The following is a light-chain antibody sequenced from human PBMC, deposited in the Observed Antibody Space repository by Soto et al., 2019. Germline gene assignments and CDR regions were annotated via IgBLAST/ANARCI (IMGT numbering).Light chain of an antibody. V-gene: IGKV1-12*01. CDR3: QQSNSFPLT. J-gene: IGKJ1*01. CDR1: QGISNW. CDR2: TAS. Sequence: DIHITHSPSSVSSSLVDRVTITCRASQGISNWLAWFQQKPGKAPKLLIYTASRLQSGVPSRFSGSGSGTDFTLTISSLQPEDFATYYCQQSNSFPLTFGQGTKVDIK.